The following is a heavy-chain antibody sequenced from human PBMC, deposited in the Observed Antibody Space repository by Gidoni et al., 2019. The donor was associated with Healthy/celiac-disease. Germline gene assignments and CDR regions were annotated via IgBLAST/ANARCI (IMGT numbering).Heavy chain of an antibody. CDR2: ISGSGVST. CDR1: GVTFSSSD. J-gene: IGHJ4*02. V-gene: IGHV3-23*01. D-gene: IGHD1-26*01. CDR3: AKVALGGAGDY. Sequence: EVQRLACGGGLVPTGGSLRLSCAASGVTFSSSDMSWVRQGPGQGVEWVSAISGSGVSTYYADSVKGRITISKDNSKNSLHLQMISPGAEDAAVYYCAKVALGGAGDYWGQGTLVTVSS.